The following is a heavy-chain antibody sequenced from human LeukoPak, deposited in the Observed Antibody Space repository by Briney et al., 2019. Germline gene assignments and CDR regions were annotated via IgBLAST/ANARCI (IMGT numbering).Heavy chain of an antibody. V-gene: IGHV3-30*04. CDR1: GFTFSSYA. Sequence: NPGGSLRLSCAASGFTFSSYAMHWVRQAPGKGLEWVAVISYDGSYKYFANSVKGRFTISRDNSKNTLYLQMNSLGAEDTAVYYCAREGDGYNHPTWGQGTLVTVSS. CDR3: AREGDGYNHPT. CDR2: ISYDGSYK. D-gene: IGHD5-24*01. J-gene: IGHJ5*02.